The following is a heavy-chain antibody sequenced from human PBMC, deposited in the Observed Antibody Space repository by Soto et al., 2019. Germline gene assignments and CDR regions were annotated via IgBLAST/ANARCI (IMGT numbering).Heavy chain of an antibody. CDR2: IIPILGIA. CDR3: ARGMVRRSSSWLDY. J-gene: IGHJ4*02. V-gene: IGHV1-69*02. CDR1: GGTFSSYT. Sequence: SVKVSCKASGGTFSSYTISWVRQAPGQGLEWMGRIIPILGIANYAQKFQGRVTITADKSTSTAYMELSSLRSEDTAVYYCARGMVRRSSSWLDYWGQGTLVTVSS. D-gene: IGHD5-18*01.